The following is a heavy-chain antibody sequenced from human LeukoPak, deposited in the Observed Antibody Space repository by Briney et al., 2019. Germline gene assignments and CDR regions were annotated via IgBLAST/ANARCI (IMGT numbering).Heavy chain of an antibody. CDR1: GFTFSSYG. Sequence: GGSLRLSCAASGFTFSSYGMHWVRQAPGKGLEGVAFIRYDGSNKYYADSVKGRFTISRDNSKNTLYLQMNSLRAEDTAVYYCAKVWFGEFDQNDAFDIWGQGTMVTVSS. J-gene: IGHJ3*02. V-gene: IGHV3-30*02. CDR2: IRYDGSNK. D-gene: IGHD3-10*01. CDR3: AKVWFGEFDQNDAFDI.